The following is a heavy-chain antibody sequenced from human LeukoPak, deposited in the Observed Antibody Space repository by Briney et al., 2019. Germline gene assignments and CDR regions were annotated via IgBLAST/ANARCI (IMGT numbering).Heavy chain of an antibody. D-gene: IGHD2-21*02. J-gene: IGHJ5*01. Sequence: ASVKVSCKASGYTFTDYFIHWVRQAPGQGLEWMGWINPNIGDASYAQKFQDRATMTRDRSINTAYMELSRLTSDDTAVYYCARMALDGGDSIGFDSWGQGTLVTVSS. CDR2: INPNIGDA. CDR3: ARMALDGGDSIGFDS. V-gene: IGHV1-2*02. CDR1: GYTFTDYF.